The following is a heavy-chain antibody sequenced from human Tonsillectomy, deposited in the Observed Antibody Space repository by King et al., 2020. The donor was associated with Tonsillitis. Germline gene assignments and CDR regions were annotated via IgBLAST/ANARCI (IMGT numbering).Heavy chain of an antibody. CDR2: ISGSGSGT. Sequence: VQLVESGGGVAQPGGSLRLSCAVSGFTFKSYAISWVRQAPGQGLEWFSGISGSGSGTYYADSVKGRFSISRDNSKNMLYVEMNNLSAEETAVYYCAKDLLQCSGGSCYNAFDIWGQGTMVTVSS. J-gene: IGHJ3*02. D-gene: IGHD2-15*01. CDR1: GFTFKSYA. V-gene: IGHV3-23*04. CDR3: AKDLLQCSGGSCYNAFDI.